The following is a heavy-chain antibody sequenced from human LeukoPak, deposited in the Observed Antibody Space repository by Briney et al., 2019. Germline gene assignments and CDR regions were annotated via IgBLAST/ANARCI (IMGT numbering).Heavy chain of an antibody. CDR2: ISSSGSTI. J-gene: IGHJ4*02. Sequence: KPGGSLRLSCAASGFTFSDYYMSWIRQAPGKGLEWVSYISSSGSTIYYADSVKGRFTISRDNAKNSLYLQMNSLRAEDTAVYYCARPYYYDSSDYYTPDYWGQGTLVTVSS. V-gene: IGHV3-11*01. CDR3: ARPYYYDSSDYYTPDY. CDR1: GFTFSDYY. D-gene: IGHD3-22*01.